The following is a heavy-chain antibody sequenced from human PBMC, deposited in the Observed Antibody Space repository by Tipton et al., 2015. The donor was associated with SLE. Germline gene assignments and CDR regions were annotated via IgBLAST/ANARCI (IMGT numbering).Heavy chain of an antibody. CDR2: INHSGST. CDR3: ARGLVGGGGFDY. D-gene: IGHD3-16*01. V-gene: IGHV4-34*01. J-gene: IGHJ4*02. Sequence: TLSLTCAVYGGSFSGYYWSWIRQPPGKGLEWIREINHSGSTNYNPSLKSRVTISVDTSKNQFSLKLSSVTAADTAVYYCARGLVGGGGFDYWGQGTLVTVSS. CDR1: GGSFSGYY.